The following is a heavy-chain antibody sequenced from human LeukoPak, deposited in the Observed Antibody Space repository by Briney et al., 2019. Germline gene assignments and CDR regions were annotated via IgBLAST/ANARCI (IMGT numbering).Heavy chain of an antibody. CDR1: GGSITTTNY. CDR3: SRENGAFSPFGY. Sequence: PSETLSLTCGVSGGSITTTNYWSWVRQPPGGGLEWIGEVSLAGRTRYNPSLKNRVNISIDESKNHLYLNLASVTAADTAVYYCSRENGAFSPFGYWGQGILVTVLS. D-gene: IGHD2-8*01. CDR2: VSLAGRT. V-gene: IGHV4-4*02. J-gene: IGHJ4*02.